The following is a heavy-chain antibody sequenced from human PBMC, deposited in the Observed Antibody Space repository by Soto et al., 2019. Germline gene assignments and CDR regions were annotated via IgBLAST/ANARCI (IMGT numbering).Heavy chain of an antibody. CDR2: ISGSGGST. V-gene: IGHV3-23*01. CDR1: GFTFSSYA. J-gene: IGHJ6*02. CDR3: AKDPKTAAYYDFWSGLRGMDV. D-gene: IGHD3-3*01. Sequence: GGSLRLSCAASGFTFSSYAMSWVRQAPGKGLEWVSAISGSGGSTYYADSVKGRFTISRDNSKNTLYLQMNSLRAEDTAVYYCAKDPKTAAYYDFWSGLRGMDVWGQGTTVTVSS.